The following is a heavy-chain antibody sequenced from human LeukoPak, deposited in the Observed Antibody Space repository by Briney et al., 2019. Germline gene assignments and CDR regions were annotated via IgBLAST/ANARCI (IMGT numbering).Heavy chain of an antibody. CDR2: IYPGDSDT. D-gene: IGHD3-22*01. CDR1: GYSFTSYW. J-gene: IGHJ6*02. V-gene: IGHV5-51*01. CDR3: ARSPLYYDSSGYPHGYYGMDV. Sequence: GKSLKISCKGSGYSFTSYWIGWVRQMPGKGLEWMGIIYPGDSDTRYSPSFQGQVTISADKSISTAYLQWSSLKASDTAMYYCARSPLYYDSSGYPHGYYGMDVWGQGTTVTVSS.